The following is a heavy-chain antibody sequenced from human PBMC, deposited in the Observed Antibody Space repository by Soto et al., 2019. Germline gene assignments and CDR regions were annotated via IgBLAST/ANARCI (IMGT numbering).Heavy chain of an antibody. D-gene: IGHD1-1*01. J-gene: IGHJ6*02. CDR1: GYTFTYRY. CDR2: ITPFNGNT. Sequence: SVKVSCKASGYTFTYRYLHWVRQAPGQALEWMGWITPFNGNTNYAQKFQDRVTITMDRSMSTAYMELSSLRSEDTAMYYCAIMGQLERDYYYGMDVWGQGTTVTVSS. V-gene: IGHV1-45*02. CDR3: AIMGQLERDYYYGMDV.